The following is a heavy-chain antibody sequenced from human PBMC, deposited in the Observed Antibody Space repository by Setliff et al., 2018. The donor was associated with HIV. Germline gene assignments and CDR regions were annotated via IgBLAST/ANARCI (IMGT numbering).Heavy chain of an antibody. D-gene: IGHD6-6*01. V-gene: IGHV4-4*09. J-gene: IGHJ6*02. CDR2: IYGSGST. CDR3: ARSDGQLDPYYYYGMDV. Sequence: SETLSLSCAVSGDFIGTYSWHWLRQPPGKGLEWIGYIYGSGSTGYNPSLTSRVTLSVDTSKNRFSLKLSFVTAADTAVYYCARSDGQLDPYYYYGMDVWGQGTTVTVSS. CDR1: GDFIGTYS.